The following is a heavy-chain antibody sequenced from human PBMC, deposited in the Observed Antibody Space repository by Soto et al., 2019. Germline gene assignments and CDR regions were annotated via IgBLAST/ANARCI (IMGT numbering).Heavy chain of an antibody. V-gene: IGHV1-46*04. CDR2: INPSDGST. Sequence: ASVKVSCKASGYSFTNYFMHWVRQAPGQGLEWMGIINPSDGSTRYAQKLQGRVTMTRDTSTTTVYMEMSSLRSEDTAVYYCARGYGSGSHYVDWGQGTLVTVSS. CDR3: ARGYGSGSHYVD. J-gene: IGHJ4*02. CDR1: GYSFTNYF. D-gene: IGHD3-10*01.